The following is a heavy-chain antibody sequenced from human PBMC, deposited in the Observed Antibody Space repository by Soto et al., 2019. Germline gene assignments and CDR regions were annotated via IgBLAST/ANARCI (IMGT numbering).Heavy chain of an antibody. D-gene: IGHD3-16*01. CDR3: ARRAARRGGYYYYYGMDV. J-gene: IGHJ6*02. Sequence: SETLSLTCTVSGGSISSSSYYWGWIRQPPGKGLEWIGSIYYSGSTYYNPSLKSRVTISVDTSKNQFSLKLSSVTAADTAVYYCARRAARRGGYYYYYGMDVWGQGTTVTVSS. CDR1: GGSISSSSYY. V-gene: IGHV4-39*01. CDR2: IYYSGST.